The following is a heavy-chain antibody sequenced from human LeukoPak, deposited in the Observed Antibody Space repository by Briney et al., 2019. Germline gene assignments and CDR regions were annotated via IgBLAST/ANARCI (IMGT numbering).Heavy chain of an antibody. CDR3: ATLPWCSSGHCYSDDF. Sequence: SETLSLTCTVAGGSVSSSTYYWGWIRQPPAKGLEWIGTVYYSGKTFYNPSLKSRVTISVDTSRNHFSLNLSSVTAADTAVYYCATLPWCSSGHCYSDDFWGQGILVTVSS. D-gene: IGHD2-15*01. CDR2: VYYSGKT. CDR1: GGSVSSSTYY. V-gene: IGHV4-39*02. J-gene: IGHJ1*01.